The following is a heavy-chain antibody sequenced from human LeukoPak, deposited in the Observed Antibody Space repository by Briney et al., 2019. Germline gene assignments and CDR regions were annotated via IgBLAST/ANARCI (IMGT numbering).Heavy chain of an antibody. Sequence: GGSLRLSCAASGFTFSSYWMSWVRQAPGKGLEWVANIKQDGSEKYYVDSVKGRFTISRDNAKNSLYLQMNSLRAEDTAVYYCARERAYTLSGYHLYYFDYWGQGTLVTVSS. CDR1: GFTFSSYW. V-gene: IGHV3-7*01. J-gene: IGHJ4*02. CDR2: IKQDGSEK. D-gene: IGHD3-22*01. CDR3: ARERAYTLSGYHLYYFDY.